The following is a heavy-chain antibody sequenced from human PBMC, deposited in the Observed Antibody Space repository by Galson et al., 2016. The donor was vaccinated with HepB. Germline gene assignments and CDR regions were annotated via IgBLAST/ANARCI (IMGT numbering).Heavy chain of an antibody. Sequence: SLRLSCAAYGFPFSNYAMSWVRQAPGKGLEWLSYITNNHDGNGAYYTDSVKGRFTNSRDNSKNLLFLEMNSLRVEDTAVYYCARLDWYHMDVWGQGTTVTVSS. CDR2: ITNNHDGNGA. CDR3: ARLDWYHMDV. CDR1: GFPFSNYA. V-gene: IGHV3-11*01. J-gene: IGHJ6*02. D-gene: IGHD2-21*01.